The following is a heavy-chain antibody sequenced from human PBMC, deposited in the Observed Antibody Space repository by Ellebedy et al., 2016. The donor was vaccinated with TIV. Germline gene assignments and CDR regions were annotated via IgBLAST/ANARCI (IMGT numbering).Heavy chain of an antibody. D-gene: IGHD3-22*01. Sequence: GESLKISXAASGFTFSSYRMNWVRQAPGKGLEWVSSISSSSSYIYYADSVKGRFTISRDNAKNSLYLQMNSLRAEDTAMYYCARDEYEYYDSSGYYWVHWGQGTLVTVSS. CDR2: ISSSSSYI. CDR1: GFTFSSYR. CDR3: ARDEYEYYDSSGYYWVH. J-gene: IGHJ4*02. V-gene: IGHV3-21*01.